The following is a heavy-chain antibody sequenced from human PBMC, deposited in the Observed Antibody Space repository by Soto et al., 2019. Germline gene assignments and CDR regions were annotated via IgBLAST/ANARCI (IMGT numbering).Heavy chain of an antibody. CDR2: IGGSGDGT. J-gene: IGHJ4*02. Sequence: PGGSLRLSCAASGFTFDGYAMSWVRQAPGKGLQWVSTIGGSGDGTYYADSVKGRFTISRDNSKNTLYLQMNSLRAEDTAVYYCAKARGVTLVRVPSSYWGQGTLVTVSS. V-gene: IGHV3-23*01. CDR1: GFTFDGYA. CDR3: AKARGVTLVRVPSSY. D-gene: IGHD3-10*01.